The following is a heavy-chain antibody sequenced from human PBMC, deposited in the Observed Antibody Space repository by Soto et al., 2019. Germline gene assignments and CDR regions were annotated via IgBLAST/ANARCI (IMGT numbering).Heavy chain of an antibody. D-gene: IGHD6-19*01. V-gene: IGHV1-18*01. J-gene: IGHJ4*02. Sequence: QVQLVQSGAEVKKPGASAKVSCKASGYTFTSYGISWVRQAPGQGLEWMGWISAYNGNTNYAQKLQGRVTMTTDTSTSTAYMELRSLRSDDTDVYYCARDLSGISVAGTEDYWGQGTLVTVSS. CDR2: ISAYNGNT. CDR3: ARDLSGISVAGTEDY. CDR1: GYTFTSYG.